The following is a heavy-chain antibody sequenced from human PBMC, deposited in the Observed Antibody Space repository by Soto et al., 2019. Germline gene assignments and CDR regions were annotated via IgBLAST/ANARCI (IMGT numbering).Heavy chain of an antibody. CDR1: GGTFSSYA. J-gene: IGHJ5*02. CDR2: IIPIFGTA. Sequence: GASVKVSCKASGGTFSSYAISWVRQAPGQGLEWMGGIIPIFGTANYAQKFQGRVTITADESTSTAYMELSSLRSEDTAVYYCAREVGSSSWYGKDNWFDPWGQGTLVTVSS. V-gene: IGHV1-69*13. D-gene: IGHD6-13*01. CDR3: AREVGSSSWYGKDNWFDP.